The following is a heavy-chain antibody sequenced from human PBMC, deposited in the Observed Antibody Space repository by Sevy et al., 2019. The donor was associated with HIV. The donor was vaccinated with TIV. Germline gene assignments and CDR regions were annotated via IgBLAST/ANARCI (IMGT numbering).Heavy chain of an antibody. CDR2: IIPIFGTA. D-gene: IGHD3-22*01. CDR3: AKVGPSPHYYCDSSGYYCSLYYYGMDV. V-gene: IGHV1-69*13. CDR1: GGTFSSYA. Sequence: ASVKVSCKASGGTFSSYAISWVRQAPGQGLEWMGGIIPIFGTANYAQKFQGRVTITADESTSTAYMELSSLRSEDTAVYYCAKVGPSPHYYCDSSGYYCSLYYYGMDVWGQGTTVTVSS. J-gene: IGHJ6*02.